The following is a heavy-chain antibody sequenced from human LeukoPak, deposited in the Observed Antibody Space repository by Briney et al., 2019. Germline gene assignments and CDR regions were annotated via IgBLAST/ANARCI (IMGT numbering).Heavy chain of an antibody. D-gene: IGHD2-15*01. V-gene: IGHV4-4*07. Sequence: SETLSLTCTVSGGSINNYYWSWIRQPAGNGLEWIGRIYTRGSTNYNPSLKSRVTMSVDTSKNQFSLKLSSVTAADTAVYYCARGRYCSADICSGGDAFDVWGQGTMVSVSS. J-gene: IGHJ3*01. CDR3: ARGRYCSADICSGGDAFDV. CDR1: GGSINNYY. CDR2: IYTRGST.